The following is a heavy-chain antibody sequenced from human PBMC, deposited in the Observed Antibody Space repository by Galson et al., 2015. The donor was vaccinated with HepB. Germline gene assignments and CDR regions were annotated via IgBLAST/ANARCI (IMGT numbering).Heavy chain of an antibody. V-gene: IGHV3-23*01. CDR1: GFTFSRYA. Sequence: SLRLSCAASGFTFSRYAMSWVRQAPGKGLEWVSAISGSVGSTYYADSVKGRFTISRDNSKNTLYLQMNSLRAEDTAVYYCASCIAAAGTWIMYYFDYWGQGTLVTVSS. CDR2: ISGSVGST. J-gene: IGHJ4*02. D-gene: IGHD6-13*01. CDR3: ASCIAAAGTWIMYYFDY.